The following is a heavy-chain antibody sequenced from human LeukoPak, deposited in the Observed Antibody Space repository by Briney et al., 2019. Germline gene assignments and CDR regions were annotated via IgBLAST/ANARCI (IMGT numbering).Heavy chain of an antibody. V-gene: IGHV3-21*01. D-gene: IGHD6-13*01. CDR1: GFTFSSYS. Sequence: GGSLRLSCAASGFTFSSYSMNWVRQAPGKGLEWVSSISSTSSYIYYADSVKGRFTISRDNAKNSLYLQMNSLRAEDTAVYYCARNSSSRYYFDYWGQGTLVTVSS. CDR2: ISSTSSYI. CDR3: ARNSSSRYYFDY. J-gene: IGHJ4*02.